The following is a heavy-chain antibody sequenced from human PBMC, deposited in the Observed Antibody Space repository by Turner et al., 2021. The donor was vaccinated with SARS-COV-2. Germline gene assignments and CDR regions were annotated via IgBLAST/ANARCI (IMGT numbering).Heavy chain of an antibody. V-gene: IGHV1-24*01. Sequence: QVQLVQSGAEVKKPGASVKVSCKVSGYTLTEVSMHWVRQAPGKGLEWMGGFEPKDGETIYAQKFQGRVTMTYDTSTDTAYMELSSLRSGDTAVYYCAAVVAVAGTPSGYYYYYGMDVWGQGTTVTVSS. J-gene: IGHJ6*02. CDR2: FEPKDGET. CDR1: GYTLTEVS. CDR3: AAVVAVAGTPSGYYYYYGMDV. D-gene: IGHD6-19*01.